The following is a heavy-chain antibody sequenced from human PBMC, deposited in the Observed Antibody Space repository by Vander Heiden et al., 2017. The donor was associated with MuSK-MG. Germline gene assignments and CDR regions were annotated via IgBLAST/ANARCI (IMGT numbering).Heavy chain of an antibody. CDR2: ISPILGIA. CDR3: ARGLDIVVVPAAILRYYYYYMDV. V-gene: IGHV1-69*04. Sequence: QVQLVQSGAEVKKPGSSVTVSCKASGGTFSSYAISWVGPAPGQGLEWMGGISPILGIANYAQKFQGRVTITADESTSTAYMELSSLRSEDTAVYYCARGLDIVVVPAAILRYYYYYMDVWGKGTTVTVSS. CDR1: GGTFSSYA. D-gene: IGHD2-2*02. J-gene: IGHJ6*03.